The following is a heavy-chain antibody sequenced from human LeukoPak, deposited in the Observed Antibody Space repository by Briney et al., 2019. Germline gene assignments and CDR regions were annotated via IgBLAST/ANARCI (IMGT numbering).Heavy chain of an antibody. CDR2: IYNSGST. CDR1: GGSINSYY. CDR3: ARDASRDFWGGSAFDP. D-gene: IGHD3-3*01. J-gene: IGHJ5*02. Sequence: SETLSLTCTVSGGSINSYYWSWIRQPPGKGLEWIGYIYNSGSTNYNPSLKSRVTISVDTSKNQFSLKLSSVTAADTAVYYCARDASRDFWGGSAFDPRGQGTLVTVSS. V-gene: IGHV4-59*01.